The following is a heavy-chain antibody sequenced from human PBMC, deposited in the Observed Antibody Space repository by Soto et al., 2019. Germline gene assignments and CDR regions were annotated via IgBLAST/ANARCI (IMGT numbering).Heavy chain of an antibody. CDR3: VRDSHGDY. CDR1: GFTFSNYW. V-gene: IGHV3-74*01. J-gene: IGHJ4*02. Sequence: EVQLVESGGGLVQPGGSLRLSCAGSGFTFSNYWMHWVRQAPGKGLEWVSRIDHDGPTDYADSVRGRFTISRDNAENTLYLQMNSLRPEGAGVYYCVRDSHGDYWGQGTLVTVSS. CDR2: IDHDGPT.